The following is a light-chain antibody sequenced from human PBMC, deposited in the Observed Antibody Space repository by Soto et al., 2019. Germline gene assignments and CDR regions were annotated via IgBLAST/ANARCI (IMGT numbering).Light chain of an antibody. CDR1: SSDVGTYDF. Sequence: QSVLTQPRSVSGSPGQSVTISCTGTSSDVGTYDFVSWYQQHPGKAPRLMIFDVSERPSGVPDRFSGSKSGNTASLSISGLQAEDEADYYCCSHSASYTFVFGTGTKVTVL. CDR3: CSHSASYTFV. CDR2: DVS. V-gene: IGLV2-11*01. J-gene: IGLJ1*01.